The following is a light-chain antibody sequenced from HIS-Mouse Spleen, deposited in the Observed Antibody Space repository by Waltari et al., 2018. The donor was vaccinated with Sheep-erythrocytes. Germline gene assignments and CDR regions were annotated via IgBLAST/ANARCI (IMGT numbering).Light chain of an antibody. CDR3: CSYAGSYNHV. CDR1: SSYVGCYNY. J-gene: IGLJ1*01. CDR2: DVS. Sequence: QSALTPPRSVSGSPGPSVTISCPGTSSYVGCYNYVSWYQQHPGKAPKLMIYDVSKRPSGVPDRFSGSKSGNTASLTISGLQAEDEADYYCCSYAGSYNHVFATGTKVTVL. V-gene: IGLV2-11*01.